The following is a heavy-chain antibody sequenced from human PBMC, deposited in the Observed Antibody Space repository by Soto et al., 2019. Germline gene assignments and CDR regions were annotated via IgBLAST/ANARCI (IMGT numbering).Heavy chain of an antibody. Sequence: EVQLVESGGGLVQPGGSLQVSCAGLGFNFSDSALHWVRQPSGKGLEWIGRIRGRSKKFATSYATSVRGRFSLSRDVSRNTAYLQMNSLRDDDTGVYFCTARGGDSLQDIWGQGTLVTVSS. D-gene: IGHD4-17*01. V-gene: IGHV3-73*01. CDR2: IRGRSKKFAT. J-gene: IGHJ4*02. CDR1: GFNFSDSA. CDR3: TARGGDSLQDI.